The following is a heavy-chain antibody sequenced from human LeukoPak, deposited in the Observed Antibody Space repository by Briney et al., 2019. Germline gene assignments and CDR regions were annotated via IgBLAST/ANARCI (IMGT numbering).Heavy chain of an antibody. CDR2: IRSKAYGGTT. CDR3: TRDLGQLDYFDY. V-gene: IGHV3-49*03. J-gene: IGHJ4*02. Sequence: PGGSLRLSCTASGFTFGDYAMSWFRQAPGKGLEWVGFIRSKAYGGTTEYAASVKCIFTISRDHSKCIAYLQMNSLKTEDTAVYYCTRDLGQLDYFDYWGQGTLVTVSS. D-gene: IGHD6-6*01. CDR1: GFTFGDYA.